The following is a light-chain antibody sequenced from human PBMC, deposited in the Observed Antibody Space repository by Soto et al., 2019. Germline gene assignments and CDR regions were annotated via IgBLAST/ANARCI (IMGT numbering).Light chain of an antibody. CDR3: QQNGSSPFT. J-gene: IGKJ3*01. Sequence: EIVLTQSPGTLSLSPGERATLSCRASQSFSSSYLAWYQQKPGQAPRLLIYGASSRATGIPDRFSGGGSGTDFTLTISRLEPEDYAVYYCQQNGSSPFTFGPGTKVDIK. CDR2: GAS. CDR1: QSFSSSY. V-gene: IGKV3-20*01.